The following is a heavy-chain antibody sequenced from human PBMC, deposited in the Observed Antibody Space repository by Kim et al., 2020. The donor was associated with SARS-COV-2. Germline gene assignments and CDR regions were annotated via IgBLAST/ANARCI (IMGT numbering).Heavy chain of an antibody. Sequence: GGSLRLSCAASGFTFSSYEMNWVRQAPGKGLEWVSYISSSGSTIYYADSVKGRFTISRDNAKNSLYLQMNSLRAEDTAVYYCARDDHSGYSSSWYSYYYGMDVWGQGTTVTVSS. CDR3: ARDDHSGYSSSWYSYYYGMDV. J-gene: IGHJ6*02. CDR1: GFTFSSYE. V-gene: IGHV3-48*03. CDR2: ISSSGSTI. D-gene: IGHD6-13*01.